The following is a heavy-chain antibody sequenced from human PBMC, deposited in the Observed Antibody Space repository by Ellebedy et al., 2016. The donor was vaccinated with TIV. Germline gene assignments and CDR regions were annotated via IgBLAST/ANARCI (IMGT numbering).Heavy chain of an antibody. J-gene: IGHJ3*02. D-gene: IGHD6-19*01. CDR2: ISVDGRAV. CDR1: GFAFSDSV. V-gene: IGHV3-30*03. CDR3: VRGWYSSGHCDVFAM. Sequence: SLKISXAGFGFAFSDSVMHWVRQDPGKGLDWVAGISVDGRAVHYPDSVKGRFTISRDNAQNTVYLQMNSLRLEDTAVYYCVRGWYSSGHCDVFAMWGQGTIVTVSS.